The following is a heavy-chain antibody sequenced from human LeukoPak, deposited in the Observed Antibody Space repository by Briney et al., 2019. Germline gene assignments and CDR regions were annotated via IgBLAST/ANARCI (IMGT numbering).Heavy chain of an antibody. V-gene: IGHV3-30*18. D-gene: IGHD2-15*01. J-gene: IGHJ4*02. CDR3: AKGAGRLSKDLSVGVPSGCLDY. Sequence: GGSLRLSCAASGFTFSSYGMHWVRQAPGKGLEWVAVISCDGSNKNYADSVKGRFTISRDNSKNTLYLQMNSLRAEATAVYYCAKGAGRLSKDLSVGVPSGCLDYWGQGTLVTVSS. CDR1: GFTFSSYG. CDR2: ISCDGSNK.